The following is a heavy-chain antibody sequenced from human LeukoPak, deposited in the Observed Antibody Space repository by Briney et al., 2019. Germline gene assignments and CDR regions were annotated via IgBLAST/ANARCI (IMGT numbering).Heavy chain of an antibody. D-gene: IGHD2-15*01. V-gene: IGHV4-59*01. Sequence: SETLSLTCTVSGGSISSYYWSWIRQPPGKGLEWIGYIYYSGSTNYNPSLKSRVTISVDTSKNQFSLKLSSVTAADTAVYYCARLDCSGGSCYAADYYYGMDVWGQGTTVTVSS. J-gene: IGHJ6*02. CDR2: IYYSGST. CDR3: ARLDCSGGSCYAADYYYGMDV. CDR1: GGSISSYY.